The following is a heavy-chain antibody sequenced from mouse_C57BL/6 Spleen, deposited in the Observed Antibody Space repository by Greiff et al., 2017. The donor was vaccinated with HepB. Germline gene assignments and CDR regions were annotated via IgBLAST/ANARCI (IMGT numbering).Heavy chain of an antibody. CDR1: GYTFTSYW. V-gene: IGHV1-50*01. D-gene: IGHD1-1*01. J-gene: IGHJ3*01. CDR2: IDPSDSYT. CDR3: ARNPYYYGSRGFAY. Sequence: QVHVKQPGAELVKPGASVKLSCKASGYTFTSYWMQWVKQRPGQSLEWIGEIDPSDSYTNYNQKFKGKATLTVDTSSSTAYMQLSSLTSEDSAVYYCARNPYYYGSRGFAYWGQGTLVTVSA.